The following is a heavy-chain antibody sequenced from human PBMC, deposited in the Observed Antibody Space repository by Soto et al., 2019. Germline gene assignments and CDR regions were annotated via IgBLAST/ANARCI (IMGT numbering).Heavy chain of an antibody. V-gene: IGHV4-59*01. D-gene: IGHD2-15*01. CDR2: IYYSGST. CDR1: GGSISSYY. Sequence: KPSETLSLTCTVSGGSISSYYWSWIRQPPGKGLEWIGYIYYSGSTNYNPSLKSRVTISVDTSKNQFSLKLSSVTAADTAVYYCARDATGLDYYYGMDVWGQGTTVTVSS. CDR3: ARDATGLDYYYGMDV. J-gene: IGHJ6*02.